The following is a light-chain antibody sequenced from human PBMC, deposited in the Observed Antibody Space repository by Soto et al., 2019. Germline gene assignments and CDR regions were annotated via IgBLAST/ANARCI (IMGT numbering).Light chain of an antibody. Sequence: QSVLTQPASVSWSPGQSITISCTGTRSDVGSYNLVSWYQQHPGKAPKLMIYEVSKRPSGVSYRFSGSKSGNTASLTISGLQAEDEADYYCCSYAGSSTYVFGTGTKVTVL. CDR3: CSYAGSSTYV. V-gene: IGLV2-23*02. J-gene: IGLJ1*01. CDR1: RSDVGSYNL. CDR2: EVS.